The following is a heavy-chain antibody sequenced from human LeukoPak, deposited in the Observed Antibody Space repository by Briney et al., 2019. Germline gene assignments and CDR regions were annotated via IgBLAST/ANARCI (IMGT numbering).Heavy chain of an antibody. Sequence: SGGSLRLSCAVSGFTFSSYAMSCVRQAPGKGLEWVLAISGSAGSTYYADSVKRRFTISRDNSKTSLYLQMNSLRAEDTAVYYCAKKGKQLVFDYWGQGNMVTVSS. CDR1: GFTFSSYA. CDR2: ISGSAGST. V-gene: IGHV3-23*01. J-gene: IGHJ4*02. D-gene: IGHD6-6*01. CDR3: AKKGKQLVFDY.